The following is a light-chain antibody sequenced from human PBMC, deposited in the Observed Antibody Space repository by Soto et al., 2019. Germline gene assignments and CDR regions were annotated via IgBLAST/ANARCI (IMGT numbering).Light chain of an antibody. Sequence: EIVVTHSPGTLSSSPGEAATLSCRASQGVSSVYLAWYQQKPRQAPRLLIYSPSTRAAAIPDRFSGSGSGTDFTLTISRMETEDFAVYYCQQYSSSLYTFGQGTKVDIK. J-gene: IGKJ2*01. CDR1: QGVSSVY. CDR3: QQYSSSLYT. V-gene: IGKV3-20*01. CDR2: SPS.